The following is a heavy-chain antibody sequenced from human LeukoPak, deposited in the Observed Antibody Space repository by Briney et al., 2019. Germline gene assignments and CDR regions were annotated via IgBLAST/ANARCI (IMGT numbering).Heavy chain of an antibody. CDR3: ARGVPRYYSDSSGYYYFDS. D-gene: IGHD3-22*01. J-gene: IGHJ4*02. V-gene: IGHV1-18*01. CDR1: GYTFSSYG. Sequence: ASVTVSFKASGYTFSSYGIIWVRQAPGHGLEWMGWISGYNGNTEYAQKVQGRVTMTTDTSTSTACMELRSLRSDDTAVYYCARGVPRYYSDSSGYYYFDSWGQGTLVSVSS. CDR2: ISGYNGNT.